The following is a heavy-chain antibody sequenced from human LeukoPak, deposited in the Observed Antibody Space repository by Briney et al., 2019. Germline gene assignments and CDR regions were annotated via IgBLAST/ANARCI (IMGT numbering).Heavy chain of an antibody. J-gene: IGHJ4*02. Sequence: ASVKVSCKVSGYTPTELSMHCVRQAPGKGLEWMGGFDPEDGETIYAQKFQGRVTMTEDTSTDTAYMELSSLRSEDTAVYYCATSYYYDSSGYYYFDYWGQGTLVTVSS. D-gene: IGHD3-22*01. CDR3: ATSYYYDSSGYYYFDY. V-gene: IGHV1-24*01. CDR1: GYTPTELS. CDR2: FDPEDGET.